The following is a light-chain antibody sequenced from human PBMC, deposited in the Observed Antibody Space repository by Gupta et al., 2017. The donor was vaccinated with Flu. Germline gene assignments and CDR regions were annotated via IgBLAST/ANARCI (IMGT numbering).Light chain of an antibody. CDR1: SSDVGGFNY. J-gene: IGLJ2*01. V-gene: IGLV2-14*03. Sequence: QSALTQPASVSGSPGQSITISCTGTSSDVGGFNYVSWYQQHPGKAPKLMIYDVSNRPPGVCNRFSCSKSGFTASLTISVLQAEAEAAYYCSSYRSSSALDLAFGGGTKLTVL. CDR2: DVS. CDR3: SSYRSSSALDLA.